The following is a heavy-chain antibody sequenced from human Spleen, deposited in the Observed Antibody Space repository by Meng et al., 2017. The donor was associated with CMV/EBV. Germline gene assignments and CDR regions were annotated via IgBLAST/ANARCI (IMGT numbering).Heavy chain of an antibody. J-gene: IGHJ6*02. CDR3: ARDKGRTGVVRDGMDV. CDR2: INPSGGST. CDR1: GFTFSSYA. V-gene: IGHV1-46*01. D-gene: IGHD2-21*01. Sequence: GGSLRLSCAASGFTFSSYAMHWVRQAPGQGLEWMGIINPSGGSTSYAQKFQGRVTMTRDTSTSTVYMELSSLRSEDTAVYYCARDKGRTGVVRDGMDVWGQGTTVTVSS.